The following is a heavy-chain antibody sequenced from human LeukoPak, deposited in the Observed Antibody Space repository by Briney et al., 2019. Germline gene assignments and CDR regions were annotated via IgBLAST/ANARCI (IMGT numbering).Heavy chain of an antibody. CDR1: GFTFSTYW. CDR3: ARDTPPAYCGGDCYYTFDI. CDR2: INSDGSGT. V-gene: IGHV3-74*01. D-gene: IGHD2-21*02. Sequence: PRGSLRLSCAASGFTFSTYWMHWVRQAPGKGLVWVSRINSDGSGTSYADSVKGRFTISRDNAKNTLYLQMNSLRSEDTAVYYCARDTPPAYCGGDCYYTFDIWGQGTMVTVSS. J-gene: IGHJ3*02.